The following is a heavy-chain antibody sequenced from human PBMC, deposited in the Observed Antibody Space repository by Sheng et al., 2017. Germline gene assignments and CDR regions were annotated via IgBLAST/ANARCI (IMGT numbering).Heavy chain of an antibody. V-gene: IGHV3-23*04. Sequence: EVQLVESGGDLVQPGGTLRLSCAASGFTFSTYDMTWVRQAPGKGLEYVSTVRSGGDITHYADSVKGRFTTSTDTSRTTVYLHMNSLRVEDTAVYYCVRRPVTTLSSWFDPWAREPWSPSPQ. D-gene: IGHD4-17*01. CDR3: VRRPVTTLSSWFDP. CDR1: GFTFSTYD. J-gene: IGHJ5*02. CDR2: VRSGGDIT.